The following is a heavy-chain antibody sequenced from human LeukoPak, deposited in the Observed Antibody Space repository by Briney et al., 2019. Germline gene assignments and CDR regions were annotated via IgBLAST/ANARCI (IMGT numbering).Heavy chain of an antibody. V-gene: IGHV5-51*01. Sequence: GASLKISSKGPGSSFTSYWIGWVRPMPGKGMEWMGIIFPGDSDTRYSPSFQGQVTISADKSISTAYLQWSSLKASDTAMYYCARHEQLVRDYYYYYYMDVWGKGTTVTVSS. CDR1: GSSFTSYW. CDR3: ARHEQLVRDYYYYYYMDV. CDR2: IFPGDSDT. D-gene: IGHD6-6*01. J-gene: IGHJ6*03.